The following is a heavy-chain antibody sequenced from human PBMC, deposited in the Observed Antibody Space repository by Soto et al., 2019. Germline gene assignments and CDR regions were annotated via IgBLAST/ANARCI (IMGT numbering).Heavy chain of an antibody. J-gene: IGHJ4*02. Sequence: GGSLRLSCAASGFTFSSYAMSWVRQAPGKGLEWVSAIGGSGGSTYYADSVKGRFTISRDNSKNTLYLQMNSLRAEDTAVYYCAKDGGYGDYVDHWGQGTLVTVSS. D-gene: IGHD4-17*01. CDR3: AKDGGYGDYVDH. CDR1: GFTFSSYA. V-gene: IGHV3-23*01. CDR2: IGGSGGST.